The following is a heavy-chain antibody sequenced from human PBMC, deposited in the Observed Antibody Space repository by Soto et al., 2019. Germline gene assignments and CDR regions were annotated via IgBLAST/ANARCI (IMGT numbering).Heavy chain of an antibody. Sequence: EVQLVESGGGLVQPGRSLRLSCAASGFTFGDYAMHWVRQAPGKGLEWVSSFSMNDGSIGYADSVKGRFTISRDNAKNSLYLQMDSLRVEDTALYYCAKDIFLRGWYGTGGLDIWGQGTMVTVSS. D-gene: IGHD6-19*01. CDR3: AKDIFLRGWYGTGGLDI. CDR1: GFTFGDYA. CDR2: FSMNDGSI. J-gene: IGHJ3*02. V-gene: IGHV3-9*01.